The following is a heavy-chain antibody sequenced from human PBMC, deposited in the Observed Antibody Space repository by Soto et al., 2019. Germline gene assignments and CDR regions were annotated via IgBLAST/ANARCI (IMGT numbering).Heavy chain of an antibody. CDR2: INPNSGGT. V-gene: IGHV1-2*04. J-gene: IGHJ6*02. Sequence: ASVKVSFKASGYTFTGYYMHWVRQAPGQGLEWMGWINPNSGGTNYAQKFQGWVTMTRDTSISTAYMELSRLRSDDTAVYYCARGGIAAAGDGKFMDVWGQGPTVTVSS. CDR3: ARGGIAAAGDGKFMDV. CDR1: GYTFTGYY. D-gene: IGHD6-13*01.